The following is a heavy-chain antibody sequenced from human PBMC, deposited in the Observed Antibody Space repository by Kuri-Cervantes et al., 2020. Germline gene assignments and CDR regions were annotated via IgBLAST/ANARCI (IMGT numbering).Heavy chain of an antibody. CDR3: ARERPNSGYDYVFDY. D-gene: IGHD5-12*01. CDR1: GYTFTSYA. J-gene: IGHJ4*02. CDR2: INAGNGNT. Sequence: ASVKVSCKASGYTFTSYAMHWVRQAPGQRLEWMGWINAGNGNTKYSQKFQGRVTMTRDTSISTAYMELSRLRSDDTAVYYCARERPNSGYDYVFDYWGQGTLVTVSS. V-gene: IGHV1-3*01.